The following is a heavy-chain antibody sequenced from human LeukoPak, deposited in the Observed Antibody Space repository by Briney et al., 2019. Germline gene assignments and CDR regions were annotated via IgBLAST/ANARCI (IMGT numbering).Heavy chain of an antibody. J-gene: IGHJ4*02. CDR2: LYSGGST. CDR1: GFTVSDTY. Sequence: GGSLRLSCAASGFTVSDTYMSWVRQAPGKGLEWVSFLYSGGSTYYADSVKGRFTISRDSSKNMLYLQVYSLRAEDTAVYYCARAWSGTQYYFDYWGLGTLVTVSS. D-gene: IGHD3-3*01. V-gene: IGHV3-66*01. CDR3: ARAWSGTQYYFDY.